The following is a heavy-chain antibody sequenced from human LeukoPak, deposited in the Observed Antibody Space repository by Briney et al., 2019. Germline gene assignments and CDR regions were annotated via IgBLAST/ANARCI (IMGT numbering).Heavy chain of an antibody. D-gene: IGHD3-9*01. CDR3: AKETKEKVLRYFDWLRKYYFDY. CDR2: IRFDGSYK. V-gene: IGHV3-30*02. J-gene: IGHJ4*02. Sequence: QPGGSLRLSCTSSGFTFSNYGIHWVREAPGKGLEWVAFIRFDGSYKYYADSVKGRFTISRDNSKNTLDLQMNSLRAEDTAVYYCAKETKEKVLRYFDWLRKYYFDYWGQGTLVTVSS. CDR1: GFTFSNYG.